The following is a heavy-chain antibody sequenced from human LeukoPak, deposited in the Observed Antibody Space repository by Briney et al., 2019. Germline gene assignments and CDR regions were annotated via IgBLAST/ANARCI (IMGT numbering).Heavy chain of an antibody. D-gene: IGHD2-2*01. V-gene: IGHV3-21*01. J-gene: IGHJ4*02. CDR2: ISSSSSYI. Sequence: GGSLRLSCAASGFTFSSYAMSWVRQAPGKGLEWVSSISSSSSYIYYADSVKGRFTISRDNAKNSLYLQMNSLRAEDTAVYYCARGYCSSTSCYLLDYWGQGTLVTVSS. CDR3: ARGYCSSTSCYLLDY. CDR1: GFTFSSYA.